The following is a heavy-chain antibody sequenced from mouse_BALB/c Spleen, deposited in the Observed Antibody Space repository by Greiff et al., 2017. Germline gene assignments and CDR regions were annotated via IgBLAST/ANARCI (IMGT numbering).Heavy chain of an antibody. J-gene: IGHJ1*01. D-gene: IGHD1-1*01. V-gene: IGHV2-9*02. CDR3: AREGITTVPYWYFDV. CDR1: GFSLTSYG. CDR2: IWAGGST. Sequence: QVQLQQSGPGLVAPSQSLSITCTVSGFSLTSYGVHWVRQPPGKGLEWLGVIWAGGSTNYNSALMSRLSISKDNSKSQVFLKMNSLQTDDTAMYYCAREGITTVPYWYFDVWGAGTTVTVSS.